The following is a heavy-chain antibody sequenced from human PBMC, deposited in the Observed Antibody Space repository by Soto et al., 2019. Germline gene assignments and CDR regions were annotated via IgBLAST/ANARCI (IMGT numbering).Heavy chain of an antibody. CDR2: IYYSGST. Sequence: SETLSLTCTVSGGSISSGGYYWSWIRQHPGKGLEWIGYIYYSGSTYYNPSLKSRVTISVDTSKNQFSLKLSSVTAADTAVYYCAREDFWSAPDYWGQGTLVTVSS. CDR3: AREDFWSAPDY. V-gene: IGHV4-31*03. J-gene: IGHJ4*02. CDR1: GGSISSGGYY. D-gene: IGHD3-3*01.